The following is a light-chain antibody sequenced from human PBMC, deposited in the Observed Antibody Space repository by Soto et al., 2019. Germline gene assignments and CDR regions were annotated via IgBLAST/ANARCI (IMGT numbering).Light chain of an antibody. CDR2: DDS. J-gene: IGLJ2*01. Sequence: SYELTQPPSVSVAPGQTARITCGGNNIGSKNVHWYQQKSGQAPVMVVDDDSVRPSGIPERLSGSNSGNTATLTISRVEAGDEADYYCQVWDSSSHHVVFGGGTKLTVL. CDR3: QVWDSSSHHVV. CDR1: NIGSKN. V-gene: IGLV3-21*02.